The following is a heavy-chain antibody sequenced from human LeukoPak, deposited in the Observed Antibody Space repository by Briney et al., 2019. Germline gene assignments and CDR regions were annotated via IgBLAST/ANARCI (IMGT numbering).Heavy chain of an antibody. CDR2: MYPGDSDS. D-gene: IGHD2-2*01. V-gene: IGHV5-51*01. Sequence: GESLKISCQGFEYSFTSYWIGWVRQMPGKGLELMGIMYPGDSDSRYDPSFQGQVAISADKPTNTAYLQWSSLKASHTGTYYDVRGGPYQGAPYDAFDMWGQGTMVTVSS. CDR1: EYSFTSYW. CDR3: VRGGPYQGAPYDAFDM. J-gene: IGHJ3*02.